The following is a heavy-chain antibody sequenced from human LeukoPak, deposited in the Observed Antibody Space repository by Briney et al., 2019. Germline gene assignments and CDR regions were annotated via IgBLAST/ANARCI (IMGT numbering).Heavy chain of an antibody. CDR1: GFSFSSYA. D-gene: IGHD6-13*01. CDR3: ARDFEDRYSSSWYSNWFDP. J-gene: IGHJ5*02. CDR2: IKQDGSEK. V-gene: IGHV3-7*03. Sequence: GGSLRLSCAASGFSFSSYAMSRVRQAPGKGLEWVANIKQDGSEKYYVDSVKGRFTISRDNAKNSLYLQMNSLRAEDTAVYYCARDFEDRYSSSWYSNWFDPWGQGTLVTVSS.